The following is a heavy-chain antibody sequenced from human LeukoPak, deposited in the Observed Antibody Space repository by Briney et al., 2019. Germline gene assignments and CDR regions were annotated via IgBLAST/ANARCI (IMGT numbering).Heavy chain of an antibody. J-gene: IGHJ4*02. CDR1: GGSLSSYY. Sequence: SETLSLTCTVSGGSLSSYYWSWIRQPAGKGLEWIGRIYTSGSTNYNPSLKSRVTMSVDTSKNQFSLKLSSVTAADTAVYYCARAPARYGSGSFDYWGQGTLVTVSS. CDR3: ARAPARYGSGSFDY. CDR2: IYTSGST. D-gene: IGHD3-10*01. V-gene: IGHV4-4*07.